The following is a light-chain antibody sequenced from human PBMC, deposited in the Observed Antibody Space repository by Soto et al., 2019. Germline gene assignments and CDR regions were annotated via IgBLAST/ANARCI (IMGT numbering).Light chain of an antibody. CDR2: AAS. Sequence: DIHLTQSPSFLSATVGDRVTITCRASQGISSFLAWYQQKPGKAPNLLMYAASTLQSGVPSRFSGGESGTEYTLTISSLQPEDSATYYCQQLYIFPLTFGQGTRLENK. CDR1: QGISSF. J-gene: IGKJ5*01. CDR3: QQLYIFPLT. V-gene: IGKV1-9*01.